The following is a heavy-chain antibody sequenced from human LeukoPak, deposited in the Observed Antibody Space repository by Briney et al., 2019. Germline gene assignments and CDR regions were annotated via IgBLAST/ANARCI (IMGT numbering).Heavy chain of an antibody. CDR3: ARDSGTEPYMGKLDY. J-gene: IGHJ4*02. CDR2: IIHIFGTA. D-gene: IGHD1-14*01. CDR1: GGTFSSYA. Sequence: SVKVSCKASGGTFSSYAISWVRQAPGQGLEWMGGIIHIFGTANYAQKFQGRVTITTDESTSTAYMERSSLRSEDTAVYDCARDSGTEPYMGKLDYWGQGTLVTVSS. V-gene: IGHV1-69*05.